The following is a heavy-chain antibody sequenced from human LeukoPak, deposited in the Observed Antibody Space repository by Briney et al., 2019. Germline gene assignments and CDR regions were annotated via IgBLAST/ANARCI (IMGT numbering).Heavy chain of an antibody. Sequence: SETLSLTCTVSGGSISSYYWSWIRQPPGKGLEWIGYIYYSGSTNYNPSLKSRVTISVDTSKNQFSLKLSSVTAADTAVYYCASIAAAGTPCFDYWGQGTLVTVSS. V-gene: IGHV4-59*01. J-gene: IGHJ4*02. CDR2: IYYSGST. D-gene: IGHD6-13*01. CDR1: GGSISSYY. CDR3: ASIAAAGTPCFDY.